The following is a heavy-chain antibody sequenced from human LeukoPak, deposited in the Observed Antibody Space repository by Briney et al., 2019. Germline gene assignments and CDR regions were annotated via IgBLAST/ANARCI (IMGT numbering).Heavy chain of an antibody. CDR3: GKGENRDISCYYDH. CDR2: IRDDGSNK. V-gene: IGHV3-30*02. CDR1: GFTFSNYG. J-gene: IGHJ4*02. Sequence: TGGSLRLSCAASGFTFSNYGMRWVRQAPGKGLEWVAFIRDDGSNKDYADSVKGRFTISRDNSKNTVYPQMNTLRGEDTAVYYCGKGENRDISCYYDHWGQGTLVTVSS. D-gene: IGHD3-22*01.